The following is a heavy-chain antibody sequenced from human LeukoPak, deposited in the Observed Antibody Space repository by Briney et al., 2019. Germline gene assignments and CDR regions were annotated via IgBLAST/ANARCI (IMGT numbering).Heavy chain of an antibody. Sequence: SETLSLTCAVYGGSFSGYYWSWIRQPPGKGLEWIGEINHSGSTNYNPSLKSRVTISVDTSKNQFSLKLSSVTAADTAVYYCARGMAGLSDPIPAFWSGYYTVRLFDPWGQGTLVTVSS. V-gene: IGHV4-34*01. CDR3: ARGMAGLSDPIPAFWSGYYTVRLFDP. J-gene: IGHJ5*02. CDR1: GGSFSGYY. D-gene: IGHD3-3*01. CDR2: INHSGST.